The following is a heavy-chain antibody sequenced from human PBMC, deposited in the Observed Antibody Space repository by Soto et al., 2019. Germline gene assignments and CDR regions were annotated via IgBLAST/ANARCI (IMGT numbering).Heavy chain of an antibody. Sequence: TLSLTCSLSGGSINSSDHFWGWIRQTPGKGLEWIGSVYYTETTYYNPSLKSPVTISVETSRNTFSLKVNSVTAADTGIYYCARQRVLSTNMFITSFDPWGQGTLVTVSS. V-gene: IGHV4-39*01. J-gene: IGHJ5*02. CDR3: ARQRVLSTNMFITSFDP. CDR1: GGSINSSDHF. CDR2: VYYTETT. D-gene: IGHD3-10*02.